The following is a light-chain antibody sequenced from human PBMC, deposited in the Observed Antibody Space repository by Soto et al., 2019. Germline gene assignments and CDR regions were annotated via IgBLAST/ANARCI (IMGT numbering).Light chain of an antibody. CDR3: MQALQTPFT. V-gene: IGKV2-28*01. CDR2: LGS. Sequence: DIMMTQSPLSLPITPGEPASISCRSSQSLLQSNRYNYLDWYLQKPGQSPQLLIYLGSNRASGVPDRFSGSGSGTDFTLKISRVEAEDVGVYYCMQALQTPFTFGPGTKVDIK. J-gene: IGKJ3*01. CDR1: QSLLQSNRYNY.